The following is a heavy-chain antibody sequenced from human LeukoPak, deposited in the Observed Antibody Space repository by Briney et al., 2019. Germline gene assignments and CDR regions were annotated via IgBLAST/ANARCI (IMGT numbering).Heavy chain of an antibody. CDR2: ISSSGSTI. CDR3: ASCPVDYYGMDV. V-gene: IGHV3-48*03. Sequence: GGSLRLSCAASGFTFSSYEMNWVRQAPGKGLEWVSYISSSGSTIYYADSVKGRFTISRDNAKNSLYLQMNSLRAEDTAVYYCASCPVDYYGMDVWGQGTTVTVSS. CDR1: GFTFSSYE. J-gene: IGHJ6*02.